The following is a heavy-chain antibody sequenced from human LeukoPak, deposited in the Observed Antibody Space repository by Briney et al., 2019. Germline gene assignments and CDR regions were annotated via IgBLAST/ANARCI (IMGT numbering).Heavy chain of an antibody. V-gene: IGHV4-59*01. CDR1: GGFISSYY. CDR3: ARAAAGPFDY. J-gene: IGHJ4*02. CDR2: IYYSGST. Sequence: PSETLSLTCTVSGGFISSYYWSWIRQPPGKGLEWIGYIYYSGSTNYNPSLKSRVTISVDTSKNQFSLKLSSVTAADTAVYYCARAAAGPFDYWGQGTLVTVSS. D-gene: IGHD6-13*01.